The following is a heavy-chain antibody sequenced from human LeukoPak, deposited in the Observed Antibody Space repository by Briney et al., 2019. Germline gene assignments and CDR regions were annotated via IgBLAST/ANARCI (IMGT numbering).Heavy chain of an antibody. D-gene: IGHD2-15*01. CDR2: IYTSGST. CDR1: GVSISSYY. CDR3: ARDHGCSGGSCHSFVHHDAFDI. J-gene: IGHJ3*02. V-gene: IGHV4-4*07. Sequence: SETLSLTCTVSGVSISSYYWSWIRQPAGKGLEWIGRIYTSGSTNYNPSLKSRVTMSVDTSKNQFSLKLNSVTAADTAVYYCARDHGCSGGSCHSFVHHDAFDIWGQGTMVTVSS.